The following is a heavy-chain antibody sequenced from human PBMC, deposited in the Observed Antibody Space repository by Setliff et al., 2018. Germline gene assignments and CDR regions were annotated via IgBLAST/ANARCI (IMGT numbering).Heavy chain of an antibody. J-gene: IGHJ4*02. CDR1: GYNFISYG. V-gene: IGHV1-18*03. CDR3: ARGSIVGPTRGDFDF. D-gene: IGHD1-26*01. CDR2: ISPANGNT. Sequence: ASVKVSCKASGYNFISYGISWVRQAPGQGLEWMGWISPANGNTNYIQRFQDRVTMTIDTSTSTIYMELSSLRSEDMAVYYCARGSIVGPTRGDFDFWGLGTLVTVSS.